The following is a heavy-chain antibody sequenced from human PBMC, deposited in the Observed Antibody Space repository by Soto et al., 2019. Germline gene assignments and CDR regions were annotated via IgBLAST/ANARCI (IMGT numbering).Heavy chain of an antibody. J-gene: IGHJ4*02. CDR1: GYTLTELS. CDR3: ATDYSNYVGVYFDY. D-gene: IGHD4-4*01. V-gene: IGHV1-24*01. CDR2: FDPEDGET. Sequence: ASVKVSCKVSGYTLTELSMHWVRQAPGKGLEWMGGFDPEDGETIYAQKFQGRVTMTEDTSTDTAYMVLSSLRSEDTAVYYCATDYSNYVGVYFDYWGQGTLVTVSS.